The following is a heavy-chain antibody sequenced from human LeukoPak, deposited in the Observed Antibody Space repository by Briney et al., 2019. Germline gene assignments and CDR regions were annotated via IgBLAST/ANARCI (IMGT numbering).Heavy chain of an antibody. D-gene: IGHD1-26*01. CDR3: ARPSGSVGLGRATDYFDY. CDR2: ISSSSNTI. CDR1: GSTFSIYS. V-gene: IGHV3-48*02. J-gene: IGHJ4*02. Sequence: PGGSPRLSCAASGSTFSIYSMNWVRQAPGKGLEWVSYISSSSNTIYYADSVKGRFTISRDNAKNSLYLRMNSLRDEDTAVYYCARPSGSVGLGRATDYFDYWGQGTLVTVSS.